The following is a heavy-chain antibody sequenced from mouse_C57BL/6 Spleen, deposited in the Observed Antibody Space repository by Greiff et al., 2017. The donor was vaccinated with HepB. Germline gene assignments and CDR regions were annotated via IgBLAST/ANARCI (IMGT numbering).Heavy chain of an antibody. V-gene: IGHV1-64*01. Sequence: VQLQQPGAELVKPGASVKLSCKASGYTFTSYWMHWVKQRPGQGLEWIGMIHPNSGSTNYNEKFKSKATLTVDKSSSTAYMQLSSLTSEDSAVYYCATSYYSNLRVFDYWGQGTTLTVSS. CDR1: GYTFTSYW. D-gene: IGHD2-5*01. CDR3: ATSYYSNLRVFDY. J-gene: IGHJ2*01. CDR2: IHPNSGST.